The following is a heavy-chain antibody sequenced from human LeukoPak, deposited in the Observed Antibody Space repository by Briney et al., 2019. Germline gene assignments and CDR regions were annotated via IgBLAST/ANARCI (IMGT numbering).Heavy chain of an antibody. J-gene: IGHJ3*02. V-gene: IGHV3-7*01. CDR1: GFTLSSYW. Sequence: GGSLRLSCAASGFTLSSYWMTWVRQAPGKGLEWVANIKQDGSEKYYEDSVKGRFTISRDNAKNSLYLQMNSLRAEDTAVYYCARWASDAFDIWGQGTMVTVSS. CDR2: IKQDGSEK. CDR3: ARWASDAFDI.